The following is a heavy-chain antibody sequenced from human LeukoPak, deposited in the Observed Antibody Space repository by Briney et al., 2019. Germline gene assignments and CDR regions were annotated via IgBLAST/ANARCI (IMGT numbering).Heavy chain of an antibody. V-gene: IGHV4-59*01. D-gene: IGHD4-11*01. CDR3: ARVQYSNYSPERWFDP. CDR2: IYYSGST. J-gene: IGHJ5*02. Sequence: SGTLSLTCTVSGGSISSYYWSWIRQPPGKGLEWIGYIYYSGSTNYNPSLKSRVTISVDTSKNQFSLKLSSVTAAGTAVYYCARVQYSNYSPERWFDPWGQGTLVTVSS. CDR1: GGSISSYY.